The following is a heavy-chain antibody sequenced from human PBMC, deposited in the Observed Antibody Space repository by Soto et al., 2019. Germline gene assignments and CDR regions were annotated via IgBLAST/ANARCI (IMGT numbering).Heavy chain of an antibody. Sequence: ASVKVSCKVSGYTLTELSMHWVRQAPGKGLEWMGGFEPEDGETIYAQKFQDRVTMTEDTSTDTAYMEPSSLRSEDTAVYYCATRSPPGNWFDPWGQGTLVTVSS. V-gene: IGHV1-24*01. CDR1: GYTLTELS. CDR3: ATRSPPGNWFDP. J-gene: IGHJ5*02. CDR2: FEPEDGET.